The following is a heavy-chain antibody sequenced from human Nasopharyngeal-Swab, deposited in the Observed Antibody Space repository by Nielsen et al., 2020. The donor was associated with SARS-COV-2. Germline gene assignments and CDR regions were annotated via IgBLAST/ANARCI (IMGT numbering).Heavy chain of an antibody. V-gene: IGHV3-74*01. CDR3: TRVDVHDAFDM. D-gene: IGHD3-16*01. CDR2: INTDASRT. J-gene: IGHJ3*02. CDR1: GFTLSNYW. Sequence: ESLKISCAASGFTLSNYWIHWVRQTPGKGLLWVSRINTDASRTSYADSVKGRFTISRDNAKNTVYLQMNSLRGEDTAVYYCTRVDVHDAFDMWGQGTMVTVSS.